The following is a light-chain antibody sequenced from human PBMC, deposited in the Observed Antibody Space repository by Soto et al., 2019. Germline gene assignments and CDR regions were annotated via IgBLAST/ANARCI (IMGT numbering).Light chain of an antibody. CDR3: QQTAHSPLT. Sequence: EIVLTQSPGTLSLSPGERATLSCRASQSVTNNYVAWYQQKPGQAPRLLIHDASSRATGIADRFSGGGSGTDVTLTISRLEPEDFAVYFCQQTAHSPLTFGQGTRVDIK. CDR2: DAS. CDR1: QSVTNNY. J-gene: IGKJ1*01. V-gene: IGKV3-20*01.